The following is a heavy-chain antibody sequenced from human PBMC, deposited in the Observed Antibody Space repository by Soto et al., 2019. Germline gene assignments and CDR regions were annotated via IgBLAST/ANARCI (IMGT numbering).Heavy chain of an antibody. J-gene: IGHJ6*02. CDR3: AKDRTGGYGMDV. CDR2: ISYDGSNK. CDR1: GCTFSSYG. D-gene: IGHD1-26*01. V-gene: IGHV3-30*18. Sequence: LRLSCAASGCTFSSYGMHWVRQAPGKGLEWVAVISYDGSNKYYADSVKGRFTISRDNSKNTLYLQMNSLRAEDTAVYYCAKDRTGGYGMDVWGQGTTVTVSS.